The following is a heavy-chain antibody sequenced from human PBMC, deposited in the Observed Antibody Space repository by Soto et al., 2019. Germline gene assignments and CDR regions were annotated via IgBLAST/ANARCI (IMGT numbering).Heavy chain of an antibody. Sequence: ASVKVSCKASGGTFSSYAISWVRQAPGQGLEWMGGIIPIFGTANYAQKFQGRVTITADESTSTAYMELSSLRSEDTAVYYCARLTMRYSYSTGPIDYWGQGTLVTVSS. V-gene: IGHV1-69*13. D-gene: IGHD5-18*01. CDR2: IIPIFGTA. J-gene: IGHJ4*02. CDR1: GGTFSSYA. CDR3: ARLTMRYSYSTGPIDY.